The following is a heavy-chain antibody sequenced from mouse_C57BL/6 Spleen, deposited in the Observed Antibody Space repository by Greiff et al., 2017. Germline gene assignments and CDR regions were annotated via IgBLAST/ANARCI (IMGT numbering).Heavy chain of an antibody. D-gene: IGHD4-1*01. Sequence: QVQLQQPGAELVKPGASVKLSCKASGYTFTSYWMHWVKQRPGQGLEWIGMIHPNSGSTNYNEKFKSKATLTVDKSSSTAYMQLSSLTSEDSAVXYCARSPGTGYFDYWGQGTSLTVSS. CDR3: ARSPGTGYFDY. V-gene: IGHV1-64*01. J-gene: IGHJ2*02. CDR1: GYTFTSYW. CDR2: IHPNSGST.